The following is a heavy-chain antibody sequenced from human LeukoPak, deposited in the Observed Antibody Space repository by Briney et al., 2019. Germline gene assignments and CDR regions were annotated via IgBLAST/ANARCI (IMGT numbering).Heavy chain of an antibody. V-gene: IGHV3-48*04. D-gene: IGHD3-16*01. Sequence: GGSLRLSCAASGFIFSTYSMNWVRQAPGKGLEWVSYIGTSGTIIYYADSAKGRFTISRDNAKNSLSLQMNNLRAEDTGVYYCVRERGPLDYWGQGTLVIVSS. CDR2: IGTSGTII. CDR3: VRERGPLDY. CDR1: GFIFSTYS. J-gene: IGHJ4*02.